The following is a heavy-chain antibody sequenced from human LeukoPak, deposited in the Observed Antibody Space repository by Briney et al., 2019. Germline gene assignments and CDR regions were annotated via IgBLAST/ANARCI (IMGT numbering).Heavy chain of an antibody. CDR3: ARAVFLFWAVDPHYYGMDV. CDR2: INTNTGNP. CDR1: GYTFTSYA. D-gene: IGHD6-19*01. V-gene: IGHV7-4-1*02. Sequence: ASVKVSCKASGYTFTSYAMNWVRQAPGQGLEWMGWINTNTGNPTYAQGFTGRFVFSLDTSVSTAYLQISSLKAEDTAVYYCARAVFLFWAVDPHYYGMDVWGQGTTVTVSS. J-gene: IGHJ6*02.